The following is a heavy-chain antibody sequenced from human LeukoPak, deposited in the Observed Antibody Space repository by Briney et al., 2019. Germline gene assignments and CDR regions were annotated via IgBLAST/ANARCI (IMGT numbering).Heavy chain of an antibody. D-gene: IGHD2-15*01. CDR3: ARDREFQLGYCSGGSCYTSRWFDP. Sequence: GASVKLSCKASGGTFTSYAISWVRQAPGQGLEWMGRIIPILGIANYAQKFQGRVTITADKSTSTAYLELSSLRSEDTDVYYCARDREFQLGYCSGGSCYTSRWFDPWGQGTLVTVSS. J-gene: IGHJ5*02. V-gene: IGHV1-69*04. CDR1: GGTFTSYA. CDR2: IIPILGIA.